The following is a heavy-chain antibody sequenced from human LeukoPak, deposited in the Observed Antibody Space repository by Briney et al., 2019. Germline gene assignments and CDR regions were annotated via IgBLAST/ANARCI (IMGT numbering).Heavy chain of an antibody. CDR3: ARGPVWSGWYFDY. J-gene: IGHJ4*02. CDR2: INHSGST. D-gene: IGHD3-3*01. Sequence: SETLFLTCAVYGGSFSGYYWSWIRQPPGKGLEWIGEINHSGSTNYNPSLKSRVTISVDTSKNQFSLKLSSVTAADTAVYYCARGPVWSGWYFDYWGQGTLVTVSS. V-gene: IGHV4-34*01. CDR1: GGSFSGYY.